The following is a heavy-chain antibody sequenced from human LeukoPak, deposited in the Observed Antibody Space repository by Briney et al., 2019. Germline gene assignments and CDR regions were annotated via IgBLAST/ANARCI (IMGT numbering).Heavy chain of an antibody. CDR3: ARSLRGSYYGRYYYYYGMDV. J-gene: IGHJ6*02. CDR1: GFTFSSYA. V-gene: IGHV3-21*01. D-gene: IGHD1-26*01. Sequence: GGSLRLSCAASGFTFSSYAMSWVREAPGKGLEWVSSISSSSSYIYYADSVKGRFTISRDNAKNSLYLQMNSLRAEDTAVYYCARSLRGSYYGRYYYYYGMDVWGQGTTVTVSS. CDR2: ISSSSSYI.